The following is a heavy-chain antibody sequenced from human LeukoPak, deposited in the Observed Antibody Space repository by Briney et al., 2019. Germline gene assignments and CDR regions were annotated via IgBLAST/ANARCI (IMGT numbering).Heavy chain of an antibody. Sequence: QSGGSLRLSCAASGFTFSSYWMHWVRQAPGKGLVWVSRINSDGSSTSYADSVKGRFTISRDNVKNTLYLQMNSLRAEDTAVYYCARDSGGGWYPLDYWGQGTLVTVSS. CDR1: GFTFSSYW. CDR2: INSDGSST. J-gene: IGHJ4*02. CDR3: ARDSGGGWYPLDY. D-gene: IGHD6-19*01. V-gene: IGHV3-74*01.